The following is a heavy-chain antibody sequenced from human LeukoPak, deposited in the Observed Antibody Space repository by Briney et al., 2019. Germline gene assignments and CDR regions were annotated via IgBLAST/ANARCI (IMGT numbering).Heavy chain of an antibody. Sequence: PGGSLRLSCAASGFTVSSNYMSWVRQAPGKGLEWVSVIYSGGSTYYADSVKGRFTISRDNSKNTLYLQMNSLRAEDTAVYYCATDSSSWYFDYWGQGTLVTVSS. CDR2: IYSGGST. D-gene: IGHD6-13*01. V-gene: IGHV3-53*01. CDR1: GFTVSSNY. J-gene: IGHJ4*02. CDR3: ATDSSSWYFDY.